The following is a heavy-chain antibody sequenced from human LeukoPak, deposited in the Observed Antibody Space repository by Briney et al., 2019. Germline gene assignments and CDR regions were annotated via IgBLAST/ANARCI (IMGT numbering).Heavy chain of an antibody. CDR1: GGSISSSSYY. CDR3: ARGAAMGPLDY. D-gene: IGHD5-18*01. Sequence: SETLSLTCTVSGGSISSSSYYWGWIRQPPGKGLEWIGSIYYSGSTYYNPSLKSRVTISVDTSKNQFSLKLSSVTAADTAVYYCARGAAMGPLDYWGQGTLVTVSS. J-gene: IGHJ4*02. CDR2: IYYSGST. V-gene: IGHV4-39*07.